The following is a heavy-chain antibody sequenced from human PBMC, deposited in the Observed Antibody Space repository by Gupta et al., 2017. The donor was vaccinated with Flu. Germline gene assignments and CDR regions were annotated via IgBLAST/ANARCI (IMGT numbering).Heavy chain of an antibody. CDR1: GFTFSSYA. CDR3: AKGHHIVVVIGGIDY. Sequence: EVQLLESGGGLVQPGGSLRLSCAASGFTFSSYAMSWVRQAPGKGLEWVSAISGSGGSTYYADSVKGRFTISRDNSKNTLYLQMNSLRAEDKAVYYCAKGHHIVVVIGGIDYWGQGTLVTVSS. V-gene: IGHV3-23*01. D-gene: IGHD3-22*01. CDR2: ISGSGGST. J-gene: IGHJ4*02.